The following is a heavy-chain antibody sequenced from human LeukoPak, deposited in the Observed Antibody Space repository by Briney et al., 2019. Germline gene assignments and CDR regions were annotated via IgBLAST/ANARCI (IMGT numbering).Heavy chain of an antibody. D-gene: IGHD3-10*01. CDR2: IYYSGST. CDR3: ARVRGVINFDY. Sequence: SETLSLTCTVSGGSISSSSYYWGWIRQPPGKGLEWIGYIYYSGSTNYNPSLKSRVTVSVDTSKNQFSLKLSSVTAADTAVYYCARVRGVINFDYWGQGTLVTVSS. CDR1: GGSISSSSYY. V-gene: IGHV4-61*05. J-gene: IGHJ4*02.